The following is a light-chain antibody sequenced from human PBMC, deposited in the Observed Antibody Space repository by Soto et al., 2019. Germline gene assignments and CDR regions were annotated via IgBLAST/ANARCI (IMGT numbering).Light chain of an antibody. CDR1: QDISTY. V-gene: IGKV1-39*01. CDR2: AAS. Sequence: DIQMTQSPSSLSASVGDRVTLTCRASQDISTYLNWYQQKPGKAPKLLIYAASTLENGVTSRVSSSRSGTAFTLTISSLQPEDFVTYYCQQSYILPWTFGQGTKVEVK. CDR3: QQSYILPWT. J-gene: IGKJ1*01.